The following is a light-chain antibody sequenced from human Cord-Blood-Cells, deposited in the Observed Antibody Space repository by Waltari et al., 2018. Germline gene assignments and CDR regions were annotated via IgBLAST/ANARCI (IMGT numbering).Light chain of an antibody. CDR2: QDS. CDR3: QAWDSSNVV. Sequence: SYELTQPPSVSVSPGQPASITCSGAQLGDKYACWYQQKPGQSPVLVIYQDSKRPSGIPYRFSGSNSGNTATLTISGTQAMDEADYYCQAWDSSNVVFGGGTKLTVL. J-gene: IGLJ2*01. CDR1: QLGDKY. V-gene: IGLV3-1*01.